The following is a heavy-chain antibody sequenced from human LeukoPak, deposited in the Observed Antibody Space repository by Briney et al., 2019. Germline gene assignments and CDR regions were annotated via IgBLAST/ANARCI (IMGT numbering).Heavy chain of an antibody. D-gene: IGHD2-15*01. V-gene: IGHV5-51*01. J-gene: IGHJ5*02. CDR3: ARQEYCSGASCYTWFDP. CDR1: GYSFTSYW. CDR2: IYPADSDI. Sequence: GESLKISCEGSGYSFTSYWIAWVRQLPGKGLEWMGIIYPADSDIRYSPSLQGQVTISADKSISTAYLQWNSLKASDTAMYYCARQEYCSGASCYTWFDPWGQGTLVTVSS.